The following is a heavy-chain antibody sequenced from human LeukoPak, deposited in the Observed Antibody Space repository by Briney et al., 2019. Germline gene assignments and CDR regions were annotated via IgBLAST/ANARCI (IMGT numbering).Heavy chain of an antibody. V-gene: IGHV3-53*01. CDR1: GFTFSNFP. CDR3: AREYSRADAFDI. Sequence: PGGSLRLSCAASGFTFSNFPMSWVRQAPGKGLEWVSVIYSGGSTYADSVKGRFTISRDSSKNTLYLQMNTLRAEDTAVYYCAREYSRADAFDIWGQGTLVTVSS. D-gene: IGHD2-15*01. CDR2: IYSGGST. J-gene: IGHJ3*02.